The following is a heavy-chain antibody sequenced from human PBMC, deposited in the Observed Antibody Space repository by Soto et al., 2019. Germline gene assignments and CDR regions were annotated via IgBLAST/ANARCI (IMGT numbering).Heavy chain of an antibody. CDR1: GLTLSSYA. J-gene: IGHJ4*02. V-gene: IGHV3-30-3*01. CDR2: ISSDGSNK. D-gene: IGHD2-8*01. Sequence: PAGSVRLSCAVSGLTLSSYAMHWVRQAPGKGLERVAVISSDGSNKYYAVSVRGRFPISRDHSKSTLYLTMNSLSAEDQAVYYRSTDPHNEYYVGHWGEGTLDIV. CDR3: STDPHNEYYVGH.